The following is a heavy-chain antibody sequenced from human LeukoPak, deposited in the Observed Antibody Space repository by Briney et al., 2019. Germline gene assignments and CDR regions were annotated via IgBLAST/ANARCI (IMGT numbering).Heavy chain of an antibody. D-gene: IGHD3-10*01. Sequence: SGGSLRLSCAASGFTFSSYWMSWVRQPPGKGLEWVANIKQDGSEKYYVDSVKGRFTISRDNAKNSLYPQMNRLRAEDTAVYYCARDLGYYGSGSTVWGQGTLVTVSS. J-gene: IGHJ4*02. CDR2: IKQDGSEK. CDR3: ARDLGYYGSGSTV. V-gene: IGHV3-7*01. CDR1: GFTFSSYW.